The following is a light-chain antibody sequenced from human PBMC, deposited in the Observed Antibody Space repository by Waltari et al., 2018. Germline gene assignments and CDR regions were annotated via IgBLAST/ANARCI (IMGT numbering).Light chain of an antibody. CDR1: SSNIGSNY. J-gene: IGLJ3*02. V-gene: IGLV1-47*01. CDR2: RNN. Sequence: QSVLTQPPSASGTPGQRVTISCSGSSSNIGSNYVYWYQQLPGPAPKLLIYRNNQRPSGVPDRFSGSKSGTSASLAISGLRSEDEADYYCAAWDDSLVFGGGTKLTVL. CDR3: AAWDDSLV.